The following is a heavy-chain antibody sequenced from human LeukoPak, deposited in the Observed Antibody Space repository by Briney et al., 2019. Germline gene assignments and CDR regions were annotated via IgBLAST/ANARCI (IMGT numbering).Heavy chain of an antibody. V-gene: IGHV3-30-3*01. D-gene: IGHD3-16*01. J-gene: IGHJ5*02. Sequence: GGSLRLSCAASGFTFVSYDILWVRQAPGRGLEWVAVISYDGSNKYYTYSVKGRFTISRDNSKNTLYLQMNSLTAEDTGVYYCANRVAQHDSWGQGTLVTVSS. CDR2: ISYDGSNK. CDR3: ANRVAQHDS. CDR1: GFTFVSYD.